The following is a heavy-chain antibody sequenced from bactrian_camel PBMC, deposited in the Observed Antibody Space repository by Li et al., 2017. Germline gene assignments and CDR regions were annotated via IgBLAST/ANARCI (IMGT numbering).Heavy chain of an antibody. J-gene: IGHJ4*01. V-gene: IGHV3-1*01. CDR3: AAGYKIGISAVPLTGSDYVY. Sequence: VQLVESGGNLVQPGGSLRLSCVASGFTFDDHAMGWVRQNPGKGLEWVSGINSDGTNAYYRDSLKGRFTISRDNAKNTLYLQMNGLKPEDTAMYYCAAGYKIGISAVPLTGSDYVYWGQGTQVTVS. D-gene: IGHD1*01. CDR1: GFTFDDHA. CDR2: INSDGTNA.